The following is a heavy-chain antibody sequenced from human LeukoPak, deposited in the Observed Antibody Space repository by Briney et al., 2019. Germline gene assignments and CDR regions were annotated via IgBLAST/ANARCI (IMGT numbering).Heavy chain of an antibody. Sequence: VESLKISCNGSGNSFASYWIGGVRQMPGKGLGWMGIIYPDDSDTRDSPSFQGEVTITADNTISTAYLQWNSLKASDTAMYFCARRIAGSGSDYWGQGTLVTVSS. D-gene: IGHD6-13*01. V-gene: IGHV5-51*01. CDR1: GNSFASYW. J-gene: IGHJ4*02. CDR2: IYPDDSDT. CDR3: ARRIAGSGSDY.